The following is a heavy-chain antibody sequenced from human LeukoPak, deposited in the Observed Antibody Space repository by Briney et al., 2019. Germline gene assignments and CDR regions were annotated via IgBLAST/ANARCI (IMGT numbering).Heavy chain of an antibody. CDR3: ARGSDDGEGGYYYNWFVP. V-gene: IGHV1-2*02. J-gene: IGHJ5*02. Sequence: ASVKVSCKASGYTFTGYYMQWVRQAPGQGLEWMGWINPNSGGTNYAQKFQGRVTMTRDTSISTAYMELSRLSSDDTAVYYWARGSDDGEGGYYYNWFVPWGQGTLVTVSS. CDR2: INPNSGGT. D-gene: IGHD3-10*01. CDR1: GYTFTGYY.